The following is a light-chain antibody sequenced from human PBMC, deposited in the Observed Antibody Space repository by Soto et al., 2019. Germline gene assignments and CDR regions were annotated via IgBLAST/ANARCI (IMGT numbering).Light chain of an antibody. J-gene: IGKJ4*01. CDR2: DAS. V-gene: IGKV3-11*01. CDR1: QSVSSS. Sequence: EIVLTQSPATLSLSPGERATLSCRASQSVSSSLAWYQQKPGQAPRLLMYDASNRAAGIPARFSYSGSGTDFTLTISSLEPEDSAISYCQQRSNWPLLTFGGGTKVEIK. CDR3: QQRSNWPLLT.